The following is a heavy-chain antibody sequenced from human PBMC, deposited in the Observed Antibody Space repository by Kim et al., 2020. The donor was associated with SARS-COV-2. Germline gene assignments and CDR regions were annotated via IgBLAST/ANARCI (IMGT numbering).Heavy chain of an antibody. Sequence: SVKVSCKASGGTFSSYAISWVRQAPGQGLEWMGRIIPILGIANYAQKFQGRVTITADKSTSTAYMELSSLRSEDTAVYYCASNSNTTQHSSSWYGGDYYYYGMDVWGQGTTVTVSS. CDR3: ASNSNTTQHSSSWYGGDYYYYGMDV. D-gene: IGHD6-13*01. V-gene: IGHV1-69*04. CDR1: GGTFSSYA. J-gene: IGHJ6*02. CDR2: IIPILGIA.